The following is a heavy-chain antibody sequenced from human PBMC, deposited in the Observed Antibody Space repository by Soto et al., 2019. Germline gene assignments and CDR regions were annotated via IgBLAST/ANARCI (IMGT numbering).Heavy chain of an antibody. CDR2: TYYRSKWYN. V-gene: IGHV6-1*01. CDR3: ARDSSSWYWGSYYYGMDV. D-gene: IGHD6-13*01. Sequence: SRTLSLTCAISGDSVSSNSAAWNWIRQSPSRGLEWLGRTYYRSKWYNDYAVSVKSRITINPDTSKNQFSLQLNSVTPEDTAVYYCARDSSSWYWGSYYYGMDVWGQGTTVTVSS. CDR1: GDSVSSNSAA. J-gene: IGHJ6*02.